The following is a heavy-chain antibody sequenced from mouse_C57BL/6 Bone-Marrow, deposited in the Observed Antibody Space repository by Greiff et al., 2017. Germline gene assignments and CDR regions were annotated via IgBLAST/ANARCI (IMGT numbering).Heavy chain of an antibody. CDR2: IHPNSGST. CDR3: ARGGYYPY. D-gene: IGHD2-3*01. CDR1: GYTFTSYW. V-gene: IGHV1-64*01. Sequence: VQLQQSGADLVKPGASLKLSCTASGYTFTSYWMHWVQQSPGQGLEWIGMIHPNSGSTYYNEKFKSKATLTVDKSSSTAYMQRSSLTSEDSAVYYCARGGYYPYWGQGTTLTVSS. J-gene: IGHJ2*01.